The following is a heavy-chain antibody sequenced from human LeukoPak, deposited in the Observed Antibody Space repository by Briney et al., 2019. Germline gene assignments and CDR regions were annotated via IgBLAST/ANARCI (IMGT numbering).Heavy chain of an antibody. D-gene: IGHD6-25*01. CDR1: GYSFTGYY. J-gene: IGHJ4*02. Sequence: ASVKVSCKVSGYSFTGYYIHWVRQAPGQGLEWMGWINPKSGDTNFAQKFQGRVTMTRDTSISTAYMELSRLRSDDTAVYYCAVSAAAAFGYWGQGTLVTVSS. CDR2: INPKSGDT. CDR3: AVSAAAAFGY. V-gene: IGHV1-2*02.